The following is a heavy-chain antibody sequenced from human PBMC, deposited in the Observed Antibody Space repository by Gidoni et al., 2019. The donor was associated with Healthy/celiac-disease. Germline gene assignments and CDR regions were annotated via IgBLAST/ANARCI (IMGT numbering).Heavy chain of an antibody. V-gene: IGHV3-21*01. CDR3: ASGGLWFGEPYLY. CDR2: ISSSSSYI. D-gene: IGHD3-10*01. Sequence: EVQLVESGGGLVKPGGSLRLSCAASGFTFSSYSMNWVRQAPGKGLEWVSSISSSSSYIDYADSVKGRFTISRDNAKNSLYLQMNSLRAEDTAVYYCASGGLWFGEPYLYWGQGTLVTVSS. CDR1: GFTFSSYS. J-gene: IGHJ4*02.